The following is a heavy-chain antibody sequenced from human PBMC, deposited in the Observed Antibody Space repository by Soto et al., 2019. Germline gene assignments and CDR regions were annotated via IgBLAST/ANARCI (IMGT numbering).Heavy chain of an antibody. CDR1: GGSISSGDYY. CDR2: IYYSGST. Sequence: SDTLSLTCTVSGGSISSGDYYWSWIRQPPGKGLEWIGYIYYSGSTYYNPSLKSRVTISVDTSKNQFSLKLSSVTAADTAVYYCARSGYSYRGGFDYWGQGTLVTVSS. V-gene: IGHV4-30-4*02. CDR3: ARSGYSYRGGFDY. D-gene: IGHD5-18*01. J-gene: IGHJ4*02.